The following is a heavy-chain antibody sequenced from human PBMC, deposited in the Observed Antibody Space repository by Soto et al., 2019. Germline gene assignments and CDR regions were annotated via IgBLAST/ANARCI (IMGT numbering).Heavy chain of an antibody. D-gene: IGHD6-13*01. V-gene: IGHV1-69*13. Sequence: AASVKVSCKASGGTFSSYAISWVRQAPGQGFEWMGGIIPIFGTANYAQKFQGRVTIAADESTSTAYMELSSLRSEDTAVYYCARGGEKTAAGTSPIDYWGQGTLVTVSP. CDR1: GGTFSSYA. CDR3: ARGGEKTAAGTSPIDY. CDR2: IIPIFGTA. J-gene: IGHJ4*02.